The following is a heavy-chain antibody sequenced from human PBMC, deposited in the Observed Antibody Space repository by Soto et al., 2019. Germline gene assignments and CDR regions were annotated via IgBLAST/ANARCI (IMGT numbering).Heavy chain of an antibody. Sequence: SQTLSLTCAISGDSVSSNSAAWNWIRQSPSRGLEWLGRTYYRSKWYNDYAVSVKSRITINPDTSKNQFSLQLNSVTAADMSVYYRARHDYGGFGLWGQGTLVTVSS. J-gene: IGHJ4*02. D-gene: IGHD4-17*01. V-gene: IGHV6-1*01. CDR1: GDSVSSNSAA. CDR2: TYYRSKWYN. CDR3: ARHDYGGFGL.